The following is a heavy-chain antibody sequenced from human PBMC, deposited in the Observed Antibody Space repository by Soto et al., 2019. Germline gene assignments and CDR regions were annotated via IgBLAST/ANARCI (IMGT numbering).Heavy chain of an antibody. Sequence: QVQLVQSGAEVKKPGSSVKVSCKASGGTFSSHAINWVRQAPGQGLEWMGRIIPLFDTANYAQKFQGRVTITADESTRTVYMELSSLRSEDTALYYCARDLHSSSPVNWVDPWGQGTLVTVSS. J-gene: IGHJ5*02. CDR3: ARDLHSSSPVNWVDP. D-gene: IGHD6-13*01. CDR2: IIPLFDTA. V-gene: IGHV1-69*18. CDR1: GGTFSSHA.